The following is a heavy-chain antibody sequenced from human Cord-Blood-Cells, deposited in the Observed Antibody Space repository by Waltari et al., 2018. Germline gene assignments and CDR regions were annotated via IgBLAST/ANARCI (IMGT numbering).Heavy chain of an antibody. CDR2: IYYSGST. Sequence: QVQLQESGPGLVKPSETLSLTCTVSGGSISSYYWSWIRQPPGKGLEWIGDIYYSGSTNLNPSLKSRVTISLDTSKNPFSLKLSSVTAADTAVYYCARQGPSYGDYDYWGQGTLVTVSS. V-gene: IGHV4-59*01. D-gene: IGHD4-17*01. CDR3: ARQGPSYGDYDY. J-gene: IGHJ4*02. CDR1: GGSISSYY.